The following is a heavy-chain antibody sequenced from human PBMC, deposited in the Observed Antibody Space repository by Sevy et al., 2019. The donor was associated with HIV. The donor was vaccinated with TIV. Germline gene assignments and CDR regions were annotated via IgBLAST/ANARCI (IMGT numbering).Heavy chain of an antibody. D-gene: IGHD2-2*01. CDR1: GGTFSSYA. CDR3: AREDIVVVPAAISYYYYGMDV. Sequence: ASVKVSCKASGGTFSSYAISWVRQAPGQGLEWMGGIIPIFGTANYAQKFRGRVTITADESTSTAYMELSSLRSEDTAVYYCAREDIVVVPAAISYYYYGMDVWGQGTTVTVSS. CDR2: IIPIFGTA. V-gene: IGHV1-69*13. J-gene: IGHJ6*02.